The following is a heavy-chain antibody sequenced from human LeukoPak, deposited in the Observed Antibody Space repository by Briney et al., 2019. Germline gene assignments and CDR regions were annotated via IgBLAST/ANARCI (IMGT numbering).Heavy chain of an antibody. CDR2: ISSSGSTI. J-gene: IGHJ4*02. D-gene: IGHD1-26*01. V-gene: IGHV3-48*04. Sequence: GGSLRLSCAASGFTLSSHGMNWVRQAPGKGLEWVSSISSSGSTIYYADSVKGRFTLSRDNAKNSLYLQMNSLRAEDTAVYYCARTGGSYPYYFEYWGQGTLVTVSS. CDR1: GFTLSSHG. CDR3: ARTGGSYPYYFEY.